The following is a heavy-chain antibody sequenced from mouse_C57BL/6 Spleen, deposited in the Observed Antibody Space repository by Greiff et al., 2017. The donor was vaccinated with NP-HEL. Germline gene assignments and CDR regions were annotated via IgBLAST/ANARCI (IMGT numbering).Heavy chain of an antibody. CDR1: GYSITSGYY. Sequence: EVKLQESGPGLVKPSQSLSLTCSVTGYSITSGYYWNWIRQFPGNKLEWMGYISYDGSNNYNPSLKNRISITRDTSKNQFFLKLKSVTTEDTATDYVARDDYYGSSYVYYAMDYWGQGTSVTVSS. CDR2: ISYDGSN. J-gene: IGHJ4*01. D-gene: IGHD1-1*01. V-gene: IGHV3-6*01. CDR3: ARDDYYGSSYVYYAMDY.